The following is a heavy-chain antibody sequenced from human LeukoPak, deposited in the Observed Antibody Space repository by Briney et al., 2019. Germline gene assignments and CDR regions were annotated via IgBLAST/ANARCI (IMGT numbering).Heavy chain of an antibody. V-gene: IGHV4-59*08. CDR1: GGSISSYY. D-gene: IGHD3-10*01. Sequence: SETLSLTCTVSGGSISSYYWSWIRQPPGKGLVWIGYIYYSGSTNYNPSLKSRVTISVDTSKNQFSLKLSSVTAADTAVYYCARQGITMVRAPFDYWGQGTLVTVSS. CDR2: IYYSGST. CDR3: ARQGITMVRAPFDY. J-gene: IGHJ4*02.